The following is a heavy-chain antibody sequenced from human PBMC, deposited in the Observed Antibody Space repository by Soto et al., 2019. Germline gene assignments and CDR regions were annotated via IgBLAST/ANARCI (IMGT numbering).Heavy chain of an antibody. CDR2: IIPIFGTA. CDR3: ARAPVDTAMVTFRWFDP. V-gene: IGHV1-69*06. Sequence: QVQLVQSGAEVKKPGSSVKVSCKASGGTFSSYAISWVRQAPGQGLEWMGGIIPIFGTANYAQKFQGRVTITADKSTSTAYWELSRLRSEDTAVYYCARAPVDTAMVTFRWFDPWGQGTLVTVSS. J-gene: IGHJ5*02. D-gene: IGHD5-18*01. CDR1: GGTFSSYA.